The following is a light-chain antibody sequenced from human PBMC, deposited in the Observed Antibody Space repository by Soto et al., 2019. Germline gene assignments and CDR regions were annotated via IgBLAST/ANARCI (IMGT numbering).Light chain of an antibody. CDR1: QSVSNF. CDR3: QQYGRSPTT. J-gene: IGKJ1*01. CDR2: DAS. V-gene: IGKV3-11*01. Sequence: EIVLTQSPATLSLSPGERATLTCRASQSVSNFLAWYQHKLGQAPRLLIYDASIRATGVPARFSGSGSGTDFSLTISSLEPEDFAVYYCQQYGRSPTTFGQGTKVDIK.